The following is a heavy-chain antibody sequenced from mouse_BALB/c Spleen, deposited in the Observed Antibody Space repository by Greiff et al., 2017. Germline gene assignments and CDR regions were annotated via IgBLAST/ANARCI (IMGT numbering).Heavy chain of an antibody. V-gene: IGHV1-69*02. CDR2: IYPSDSST. CDR3: TRGAY. CDR1: GFTFTSYW. J-gene: IGHJ2*01. Sequence: VQLQQSGAELVRPGASVKLSCKASGFTFTSYWINWVKQRPGQGLEWIGNIYPSDSSTNYNQKFKDKATLTVDISSSTAYMQLSSPTSEDSAVYYCTRGAYWGQGTTLTVSS.